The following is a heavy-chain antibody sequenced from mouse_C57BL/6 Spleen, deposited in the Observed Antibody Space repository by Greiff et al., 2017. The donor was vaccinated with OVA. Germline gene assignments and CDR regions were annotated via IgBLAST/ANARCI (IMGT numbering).Heavy chain of an antibody. D-gene: IGHD2-3*01. V-gene: IGHV1-15*01. CDR1: GYTFTDYE. J-gene: IGHJ2*01. CDR2: IDPETGGT. CDR3: TRGEDGYYNYFDY. Sequence: VQLQQSGAELVRPGASVTLSCKASGYTFTDYEMHWVKQTPVHGLEWIGAIDPETGGTAYNQKFKGKAILTADKSSSTAYMELRSLTSEDSAVYYCTRGEDGYYNYFDYWGQGTTLTVSS.